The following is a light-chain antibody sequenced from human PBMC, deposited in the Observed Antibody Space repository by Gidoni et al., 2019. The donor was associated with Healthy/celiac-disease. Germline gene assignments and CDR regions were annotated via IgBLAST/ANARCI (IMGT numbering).Light chain of an antibody. CDR2: EVS. CDR3: CSYAGSSPFVV. V-gene: IGLV2-23*02. Sequence: QSALTQPASVSGSPGQSITISCTVTSSDVGSYNLVSWYQQHPGEAPKPIIYEVSKRPSGVSISFSGSKSGNTASLTIAGLQPEDEADYYFCSYAGSSPFVVFGGWTKLPVL. CDR1: SSDVGSYNL. J-gene: IGLJ2*01.